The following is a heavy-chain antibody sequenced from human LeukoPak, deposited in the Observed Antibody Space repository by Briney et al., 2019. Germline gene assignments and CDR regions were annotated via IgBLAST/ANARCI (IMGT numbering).Heavy chain of an antibody. CDR2: IYSSGST. CDR3: ARFTKYDGGGSYLDI. V-gene: IGHV4-59*13. Sequence: SETLSLTCTVSGGSFSSYSGTWFRQPPGKGLEWLGLIYSSGSTTDNPSLKSRVTISVDTSKNQFSLRMSSVTAADTAVYFCARFTKYDGGGSYLDIWGQGTMVTVSS. J-gene: IGHJ3*02. D-gene: IGHD3-22*01. CDR1: GGSFSSYS.